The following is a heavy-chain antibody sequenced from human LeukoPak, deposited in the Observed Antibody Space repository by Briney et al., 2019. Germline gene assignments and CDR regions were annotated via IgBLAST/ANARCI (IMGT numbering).Heavy chain of an antibody. CDR1: GYTFTGYY. CDR2: INPNSGGT. Sequence: ASVKVSCKASGYTFTGYYMHWVRQAPGQGLEWMGWINPNSGGTNYAQKFQGGVTMTRDTSISTAYMELSRLRSDDTAVYYCARDMPGVIVVVTENWFDPWGQGTLVTVSS. CDR3: ARDMPGVIVVVTENWFDP. D-gene: IGHD3-22*01. V-gene: IGHV1-2*02. J-gene: IGHJ5*02.